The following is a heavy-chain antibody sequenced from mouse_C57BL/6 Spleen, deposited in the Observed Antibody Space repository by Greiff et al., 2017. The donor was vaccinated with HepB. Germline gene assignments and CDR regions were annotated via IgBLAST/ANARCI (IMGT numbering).Heavy chain of an antibody. J-gene: IGHJ2*01. CDR3: ARRDSFFDY. D-gene: IGHD3-2*01. Sequence: EVKLQESGGGLVKPGGSLKLSCAASGFTFSDYGMHWVRQAPEKGLEWVAYIRSGSSTNYYADTVKGRFTISRDNAKNTLFLQMTSLRSEDTAMYYCARRDSFFDYWGQGTTLTVSS. CDR1: GFTFSDYG. V-gene: IGHV5-17*01. CDR2: IRSGSSTN.